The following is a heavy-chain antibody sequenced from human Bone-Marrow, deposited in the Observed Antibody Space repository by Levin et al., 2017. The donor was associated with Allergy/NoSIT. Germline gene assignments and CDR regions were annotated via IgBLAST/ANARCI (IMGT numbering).Heavy chain of an antibody. CDR2: IYSGGST. J-gene: IGHJ4*02. D-gene: IGHD4-17*01. V-gene: IGHV3-53*01. CDR1: GFTVSNNY. CDR3: VRGGSTVTSDY. Sequence: GGSLRLSCAASGFTVSNNYMSWVRQAPGKGLEWVSVIYSGGSTYYADSVKGRFTISRDSSKNTLYLQMNSLRAEDTAVYYCVRGGSTVTSDYWGLGTLVTVSS.